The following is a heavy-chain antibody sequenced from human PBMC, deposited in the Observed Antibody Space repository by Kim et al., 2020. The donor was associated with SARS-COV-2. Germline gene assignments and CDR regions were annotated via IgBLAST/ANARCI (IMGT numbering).Heavy chain of an antibody. Sequence: SVKVSCKASGLVFGSSSVQWVRQTRGQGLEWIGWILVGNGDTNYAQRLQDRVTITRGMSTSTGHLALSSLISADTAVYYCAAEAPHNWQYNFDFWGQGT. CDR2: ILVGNGDT. D-gene: IGHD1-1*01. CDR1: GLVFGSSS. CDR3: AAEAPHNWQYNFDF. J-gene: IGHJ4*02. V-gene: IGHV1-58*01.